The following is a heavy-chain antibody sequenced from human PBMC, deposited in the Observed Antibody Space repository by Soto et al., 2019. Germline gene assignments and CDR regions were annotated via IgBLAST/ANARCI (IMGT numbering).Heavy chain of an antibody. V-gene: IGHV3-33*01. CDR2: IWYEGSKK. J-gene: IGHJ4*02. Sequence: QVQLVESGGGVVQPGRSLRLSCAASGFTFSSYGMHWVRQAPGNGLEWVAVIWYEGSKKYYADSVKGRFTISRDNSKNTLYLQMNSLRAEDTAVYYCAREKAVADPYDYWGQGTLVTVSS. D-gene: IGHD6-19*01. CDR1: GFTFSSYG. CDR3: AREKAVADPYDY.